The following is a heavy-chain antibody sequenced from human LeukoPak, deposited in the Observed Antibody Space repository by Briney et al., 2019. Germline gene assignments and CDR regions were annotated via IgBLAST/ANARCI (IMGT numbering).Heavy chain of an antibody. CDR3: GRLNWNYVIGGPDRFDP. J-gene: IGHJ5*02. CDR1: GYSFTNYW. V-gene: IGHV5-51*01. Sequence: GESLKISCKGSGYSFTNYWIGWVRQMPGKGLEWMGIIYPGNSDTRYSPSFQGQVTISADKSNSTAYLQWSSLKASDTAMYYCGRLNWNYVIGGPDRFDPWGQGTLVTVSS. CDR2: IYPGNSDT. D-gene: IGHD1-7*01.